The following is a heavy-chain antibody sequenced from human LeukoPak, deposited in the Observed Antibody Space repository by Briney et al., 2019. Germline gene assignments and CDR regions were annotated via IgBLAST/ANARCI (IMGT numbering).Heavy chain of an antibody. V-gene: IGHV4-34*01. CDR1: GGSFSGYY. CDR3: ARHQVRGVISY. Sequence: SETLSLTCAVHGGSFSGYYWSWIRQPPGKGLEWIGSIYYSGSTYYNPSLKSRVTISVDTSKNQFSLRLSSVTAADTAVYYCARHQVRGVISYWGQGTLVTVSS. D-gene: IGHD3-10*01. CDR2: IYYSGST. J-gene: IGHJ4*02.